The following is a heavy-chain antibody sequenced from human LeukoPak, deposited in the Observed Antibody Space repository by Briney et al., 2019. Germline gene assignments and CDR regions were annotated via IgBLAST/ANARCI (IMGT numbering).Heavy chain of an antibody. CDR1: GYTFTSYD. V-gene: IGHV1-2*02. CDR3: ARGRTDRGRYYYYYMDV. J-gene: IGHJ6*03. D-gene: IGHD1-1*01. CDR2: MNPNSGGT. Sequence: ASVKVSCKASGYTFTSYDINWVRQATGQGLEWMGWMNPNSGGTNYAQKFQGRVTMTRDTSISTAYMELSRLRSDDTAVYYCARGRTDRGRYYYYYMDVWGKGTTVTVSS.